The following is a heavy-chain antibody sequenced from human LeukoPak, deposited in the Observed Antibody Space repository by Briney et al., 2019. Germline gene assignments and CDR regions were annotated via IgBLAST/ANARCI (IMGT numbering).Heavy chain of an antibody. CDR2: INPNSGGT. CDR1: GYTFTGYY. Sequence: GASVKVSCKASGYTFTGYYMHWVRQAPGQGLEWMGWINPNSGGTNYAQKFQGRVTMTRDTSISTAYMELSRLRSDDTAVYYCARDPRHDYGGNPSFYYYMDVWGKGTTVTVSS. CDR3: ARDPRHDYGGNPSFYYYMDV. J-gene: IGHJ6*03. V-gene: IGHV1-2*02. D-gene: IGHD4-23*01.